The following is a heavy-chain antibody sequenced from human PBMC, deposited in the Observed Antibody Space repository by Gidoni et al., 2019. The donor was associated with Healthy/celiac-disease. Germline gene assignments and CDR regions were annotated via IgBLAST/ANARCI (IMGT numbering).Heavy chain of an antibody. D-gene: IGHD2-15*01. J-gene: IGHJ4*02. V-gene: IGHV3-23*01. CDR1: GFTFSDYA. CDR3: AKAVAATWSYDY. CDR2: MSGSGDST. Sequence: EVQLLESGGGLVQPGGSLRLSCAASGFTFSDYAMSWARQAPGKGLEWGSGMSGSGDSTHYAASMSGRFSISRDNSKNTLYLQMHSLRAEDTAVYYCAKAVAATWSYDYWGQGTLVTVSS.